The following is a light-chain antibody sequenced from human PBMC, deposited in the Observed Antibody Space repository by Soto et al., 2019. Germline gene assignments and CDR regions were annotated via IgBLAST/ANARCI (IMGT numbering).Light chain of an antibody. V-gene: IGLV2-14*03. J-gene: IGLJ2*01. CDR3: SSYTGISTPVA. CDR2: DVR. Sequence: QSVLTQPASVSGSPGQSITISCTETSSDVGGYNYVSWYQQHPGKAPKLMIYDVRNRPSGVSNRFSGSKSGNTASLTISGLQAEDEADYYCSSYTGISTPVAFGGGTKLTVL. CDR1: SSDVGGYNY.